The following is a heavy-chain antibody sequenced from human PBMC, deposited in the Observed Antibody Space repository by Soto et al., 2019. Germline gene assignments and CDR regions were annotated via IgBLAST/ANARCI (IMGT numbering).Heavy chain of an antibody. CDR3: ARDIPGDGP. CDR2: IYYIRST. J-gene: IGHJ5*02. D-gene: IGHD2-2*02. V-gene: IGHV4-59*01. Sequence: QVQLQESGPGLVKPSETLSLTCTVSGGSINGYYWSWIRQPPGKGLEWIGYIYYIRSTNYNPSLKSRVTISVDTSKNQFSLKVNSVTAADTAVYYCARDIPGDGPWGQGTLVTVSS. CDR1: GGSINGYY.